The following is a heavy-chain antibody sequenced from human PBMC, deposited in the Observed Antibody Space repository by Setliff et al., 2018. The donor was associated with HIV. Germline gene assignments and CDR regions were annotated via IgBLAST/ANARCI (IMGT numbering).Heavy chain of an antibody. CDR2: IKQDGSEI. D-gene: IGHD3-16*01. J-gene: IGHJ5*02. V-gene: IGHV3-7*01. CDR1: GFTFSNYW. Sequence: QPGGSLRLSCAASGFTFSNYWMDWVRQAPGKGLEWVATIKQDGSEIYYMDSVKGRFTISSDNARTSLFLEMRGLRDEDTAVYLCANLWELGAWGQGTLVTVSS. CDR3: ANLWELGA.